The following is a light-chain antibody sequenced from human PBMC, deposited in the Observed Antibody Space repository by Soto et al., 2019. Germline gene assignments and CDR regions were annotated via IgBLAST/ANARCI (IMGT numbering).Light chain of an antibody. CDR2: VAS. CDR1: QGISNY. V-gene: IGKV1-9*01. Sequence: DIQLTQSPSSLSASEGDRFPVTCRASQGISNYLAWYQQKPGKAPKLLINVASTLQSGVPSRFSGSGSGTEFTLTISSLQTEDSATYYCQQFNSFPRTFGQGTKVEIK. CDR3: QQFNSFPRT. J-gene: IGKJ1*01.